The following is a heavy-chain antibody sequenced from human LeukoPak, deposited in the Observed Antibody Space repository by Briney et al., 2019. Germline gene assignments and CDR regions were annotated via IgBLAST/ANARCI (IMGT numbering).Heavy chain of an antibody. CDR3: ASAAKGYSSSWPNYYYYYMDV. Sequence: GGSLRLSCAASGFTVSSNYMSWVRQAPGKGLEWVSVIYSGGSTYYADCVKGRFTISRDNSKNTLYLQMNSLRAEDTAVYYCASAAKGYSSSWPNYYYYYMDVWGKGTTVTVSS. V-gene: IGHV3-53*05. D-gene: IGHD6-13*01. CDR2: IYSGGST. J-gene: IGHJ6*03. CDR1: GFTVSSNY.